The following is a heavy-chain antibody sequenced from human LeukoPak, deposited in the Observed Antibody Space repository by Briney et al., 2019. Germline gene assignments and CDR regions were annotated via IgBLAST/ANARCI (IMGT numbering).Heavy chain of an antibody. J-gene: IGHJ3*02. CDR1: GFTFSTYA. CDR3: ARGILTGYAFDI. CDR2: ISYDGTNK. D-gene: IGHD7-27*01. Sequence: GRSLRLSCAASGFTFSTYAMHWVRQAPGKGLEWVAFISYDGTNKYCADSVKGRFTISRDNSKNTLYLQMNSLRAEDTALYYCARGILTGYAFDIWGQGTMVTVSS. V-gene: IGHV3-30-3*01.